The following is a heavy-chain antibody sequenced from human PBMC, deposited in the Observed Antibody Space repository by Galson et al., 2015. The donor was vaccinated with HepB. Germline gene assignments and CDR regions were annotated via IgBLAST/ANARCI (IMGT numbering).Heavy chain of an antibody. D-gene: IGHD1-26*01. CDR1: GFSLDTYGVG. CDR3: AHRSGSFSEYYFDH. Sequence: PALVKPTQPLTLTCTFSGFSLDTYGVGVGWLRQPPGKAPEWLALIFWDDVKHYSPSLKNRLNTTKDTSKNQVVLTLTDMDPLDTAAYYCAHRSGSFSEYYFDHWDQGTLVTVSS. CDR2: IFWDDVK. J-gene: IGHJ4*02. V-gene: IGHV2-5*02.